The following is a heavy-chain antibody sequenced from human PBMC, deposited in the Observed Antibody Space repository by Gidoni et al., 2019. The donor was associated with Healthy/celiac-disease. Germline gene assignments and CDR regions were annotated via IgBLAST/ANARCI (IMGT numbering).Heavy chain of an antibody. Sequence: EVQLVESGGGLVQPGRSLRLSCAASGFTFDDYAMHWVRQAPGKGLEWVSGISWNSGSIGYADSVKGRFTISRDNAKNSLYLQMNSLRAEDTALYYCAKVRVAGTLRDAFDIWGQGTMVTVSS. CDR1: GFTFDDYA. V-gene: IGHV3-9*01. D-gene: IGHD6-19*01. J-gene: IGHJ3*02. CDR2: ISWNSGSI. CDR3: AKVRVAGTLRDAFDI.